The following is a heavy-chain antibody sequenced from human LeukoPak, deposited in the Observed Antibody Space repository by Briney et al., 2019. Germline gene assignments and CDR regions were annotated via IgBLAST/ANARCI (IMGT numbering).Heavy chain of an antibody. J-gene: IGHJ6*02. Sequence: SETLSLTCSVSDVSINSYYWNWIRRPPGKGLEWIGYIYYNGNTNYSPSLKSRVTMSVDTSKNLFSLKVSSVTAADTAVYYCARVDEGGYYYYGMDVWGQGTTVTVSS. D-gene: IGHD3-16*01. CDR2: IYYNGNT. CDR1: DVSINSYY. V-gene: IGHV4-59*01. CDR3: ARVDEGGYYYYGMDV.